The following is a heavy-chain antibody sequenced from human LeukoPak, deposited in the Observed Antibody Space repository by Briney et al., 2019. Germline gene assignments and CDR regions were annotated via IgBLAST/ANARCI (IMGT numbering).Heavy chain of an antibody. CDR2: IRYDGSNK. V-gene: IGHV3-30*02. Sequence: GGSLRLSCAASGFAFSSYGMHWVRQAPGKGLEWVAFIRYDGSNKYYADSVKGRFTISRDNSKNTLYLQMNSLRAEDTAVYYCAKGGGSYGSGSWTYAFDIWGQGTMVTVSS. D-gene: IGHD3-10*01. CDR1: GFAFSSYG. J-gene: IGHJ3*02. CDR3: AKGGGSYGSGSWTYAFDI.